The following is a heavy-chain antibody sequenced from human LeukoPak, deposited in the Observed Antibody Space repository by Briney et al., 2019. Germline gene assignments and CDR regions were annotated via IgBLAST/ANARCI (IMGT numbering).Heavy chain of an antibody. D-gene: IGHD3-10*01. CDR3: AKDRAYGSGSYSY. Sequence: PGGSLRLSCAASGFTFSSYAMSWVRQAPGKGLEWVSAISGSGGSTYYADSVKGRFTISRDNSKNMLYLQMNSLRAEDTAVYYCAKDRAYGSGSYSYWGQGTLVTVSS. J-gene: IGHJ4*02. V-gene: IGHV3-23*01. CDR1: GFTFSSYA. CDR2: ISGSGGST.